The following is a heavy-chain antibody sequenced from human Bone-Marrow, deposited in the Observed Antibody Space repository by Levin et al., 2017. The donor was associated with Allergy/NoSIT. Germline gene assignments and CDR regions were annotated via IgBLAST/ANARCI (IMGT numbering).Heavy chain of an antibody. CDR3: ARAPRDYYYYYAMDV. V-gene: IGHV4-61*01. CDR2: IYYSGST. Sequence: SETLSLTCSVSGDSVNTPKYYWSWIRQPPGTGLEWIGCIYYSGSTTYNPSLKSRVAISLDTSKNQFSLDLSSVTAADTAVYYCARAPRDYYYYYAMDVWGQGTTVTVSS. CDR1: GDSVNTPKYY. J-gene: IGHJ6*02.